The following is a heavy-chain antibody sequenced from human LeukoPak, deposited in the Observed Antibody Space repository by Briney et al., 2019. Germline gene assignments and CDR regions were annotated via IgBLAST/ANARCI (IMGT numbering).Heavy chain of an antibody. J-gene: IGHJ4*02. CDR3: AAGEVGWNYFDY. CDR2: IYSGGST. V-gene: IGHV3-53*01. CDR1: GFTVSSNC. D-gene: IGHD3-16*01. Sequence: GGSLRLSCAASGFTVSSNCMSWVRQAPGKGLEWVSVIYSGGSTYYADSVKGRFTISRDNSKNTLYLQMNSLRAEDTAVYYRAAGEVGWNYFDYWGQGTLVTVSS.